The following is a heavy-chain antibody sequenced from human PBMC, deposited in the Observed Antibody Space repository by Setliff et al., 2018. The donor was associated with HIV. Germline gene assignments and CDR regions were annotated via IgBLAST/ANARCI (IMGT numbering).Heavy chain of an antibody. CDR1: GDSISTDY. CDR2: IDSSGTT. D-gene: IGHD3-10*01. V-gene: IGHV4-4*07. J-gene: IGHJ5*02. Sequence: PSETLSLTCTVSGDSISTDYWTWIRQPPGKGLEWIGRIDSSGTTDYKPSLKGRVAISVDTSRNQFSLRVTSVTAADTAVYFCARDRHSSGLGSYGPWGPGILVTVSS. CDR3: ARDRHSSGLGSYGP.